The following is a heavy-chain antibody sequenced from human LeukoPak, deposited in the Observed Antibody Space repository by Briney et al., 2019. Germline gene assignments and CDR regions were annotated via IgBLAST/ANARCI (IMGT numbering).Heavy chain of an antibody. D-gene: IGHD5-18*01. Sequence: ASVKVSCKASGYTFTSYAMHWVRQAPGQGLEWMGGIIPIFGTANYAQKFQGRVTITADESTSTAYMELSSLRSEDTAVYYCARATRGRGYSYGSFYYFDYWGQGTLVTVSS. CDR2: IIPIFGTA. V-gene: IGHV1-69*13. J-gene: IGHJ4*02. CDR1: GYTFTSYA. CDR3: ARATRGRGYSYGSFYYFDY.